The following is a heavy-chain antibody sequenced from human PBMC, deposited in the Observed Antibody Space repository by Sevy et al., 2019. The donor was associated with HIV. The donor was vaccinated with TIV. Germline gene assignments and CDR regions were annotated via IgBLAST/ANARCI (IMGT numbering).Heavy chain of an antibody. Sequence: ASVKVSCKVSGYTLTELSMNWVRQAPGKGLEWMGSFDTEDGETLYAQKFQGRVTMTEDTSTDTAYMELSSLRSEDTAVYYCATNTDYGDSDYWGQGTLVTVFS. CDR2: FDTEDGET. J-gene: IGHJ4*02. CDR3: ATNTDYGDSDY. D-gene: IGHD4-17*01. CDR1: GYTLTELS. V-gene: IGHV1-24*01.